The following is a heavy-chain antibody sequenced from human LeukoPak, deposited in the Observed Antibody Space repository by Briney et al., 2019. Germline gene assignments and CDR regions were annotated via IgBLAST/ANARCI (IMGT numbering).Heavy chain of an antibody. D-gene: IGHD7-27*01. J-gene: IGHJ4*02. CDR2: IGSSGGGV. Sequence: GGSLRLSCAASGFTFSTYTMYWVRHPPGKRLEWVSIIGSSGGGVHYADSVKGRFTISRDNSKNALYLQMNSLRVEDTAVYYCAIDPNWGTHSWGQGVLVTVSS. CDR3: AIDPNWGTHS. CDR1: GFTFSTYT. V-gene: IGHV3-23*01.